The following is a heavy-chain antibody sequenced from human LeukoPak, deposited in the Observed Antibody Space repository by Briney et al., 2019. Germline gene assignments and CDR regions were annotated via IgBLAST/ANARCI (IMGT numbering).Heavy chain of an antibody. Sequence: GGSLRLSCAASGFTFSSFGMNWVRQAAGKGLEWVSYISSSRSTIYYADSVKGRFTISRDNAKNSLYLQMTSLRAEDTAVYYCARGLHFRVYDSSDYSPYWGQGTLVTVSS. CDR2: ISSSRSTI. CDR1: GFTFSSFG. D-gene: IGHD3-22*01. V-gene: IGHV3-48*01. J-gene: IGHJ4*02. CDR3: ARGLHFRVYDSSDYSPY.